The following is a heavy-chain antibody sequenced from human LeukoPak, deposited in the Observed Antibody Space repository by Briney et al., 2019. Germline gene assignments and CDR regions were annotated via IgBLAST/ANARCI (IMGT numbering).Heavy chain of an antibody. Sequence: ASVKVSCKASGYTFTSYGISWVRQATGQGLEWMGWMNPNSGNTGYAQKFQGRVTMTRNTSISTAYMELSSLRSEDTAVYYCARVMGNYYDGGAFDIWGQGTMVTVSS. CDR2: MNPNSGNT. V-gene: IGHV1-8*02. D-gene: IGHD3-22*01. CDR3: ARVMGNYYDGGAFDI. CDR1: GYTFTSYG. J-gene: IGHJ3*02.